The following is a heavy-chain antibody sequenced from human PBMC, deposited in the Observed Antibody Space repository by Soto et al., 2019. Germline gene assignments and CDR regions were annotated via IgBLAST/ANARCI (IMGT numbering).Heavy chain of an antibody. CDR1: GFTFSSYA. CDR3: GKSMTTMTTRWFGP. Sequence: GGSLRLSCVASGFTFSSYAMSWVRQAPGKGLEWVSAISGGGGGGGTYYGDSVKGRFTISRDNSKNTLYLQMNSLRAEDTAVYYCGKSMTTMTTRWFGPWGQGTLVTGSS. CDR2: ISGGGGGGGT. V-gene: IGHV3-23*01. J-gene: IGHJ5*02. D-gene: IGHD4-17*01.